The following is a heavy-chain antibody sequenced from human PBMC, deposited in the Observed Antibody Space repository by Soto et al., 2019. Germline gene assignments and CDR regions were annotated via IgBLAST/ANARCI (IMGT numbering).Heavy chain of an antibody. CDR3: ARQGRGGYWFDP. J-gene: IGHJ5*02. CDR1: GVSVTNGDYY. CDR2: IYYSETT. V-gene: IGHV4-30-4*01. Sequence: SETLSLTYTVSGVSVTNGDYYWSWMRQSPGKGLEWIGNIYYSETTRYNPSLNSRLSISIDTSRNQFSLQLTSVTAADTAIYYCARQGRGGYWFDPWGQGTLVTVSS.